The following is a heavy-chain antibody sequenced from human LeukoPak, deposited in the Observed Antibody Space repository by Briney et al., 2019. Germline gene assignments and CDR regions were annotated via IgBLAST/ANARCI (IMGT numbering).Heavy chain of an antibody. V-gene: IGHV4-34*01. CDR2: INHSGNT. D-gene: IGHD3-16*01. CDR1: GGSFNAYY. Sequence: SETLSLTCAVYGGSFNAYYWTWIRQTPRKGLEWIREINHSGNTNYSPSLESRVTISADTSKNQFSLNLGSVTAADTAIYYCARGLRFIQGPGYYYMDVWGKGTTVTVSS. CDR3: ARGLRFIQGPGYYYMDV. J-gene: IGHJ6*03.